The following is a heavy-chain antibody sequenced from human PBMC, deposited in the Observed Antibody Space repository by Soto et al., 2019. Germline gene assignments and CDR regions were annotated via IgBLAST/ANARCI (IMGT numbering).Heavy chain of an antibody. Sequence: GGSLRLSCAASGFTFSSYAMSWVRQAPGKGLEWVSAISGSGGSTYYADSVKGRFTISRDNSKNTLYLQMNSLRAEDTAVYYCAKVPSTAPTHIILYDSWYRETIDYWGQGTLVTVYS. J-gene: IGHJ4*02. V-gene: IGHV3-23*01. CDR1: GFTFSSYA. CDR3: AKVPSTAPTHIILYDSWYRETIDY. CDR2: ISGSGGST. D-gene: IGHD6-13*01.